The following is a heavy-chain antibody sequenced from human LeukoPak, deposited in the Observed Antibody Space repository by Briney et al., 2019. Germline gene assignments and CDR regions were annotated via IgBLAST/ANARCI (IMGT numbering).Heavy chain of an antibody. V-gene: IGHV3-21*01. J-gene: IGHJ4*02. CDR1: GFTFSSYS. CDR2: ISSSSSYI. CDR3: ARDVRIGYSSGWPFDY. Sequence: GRSLRLSCAASGFTFSSYSMNWVRQAPGKGLEWVSSISSSSSYIYYADSVKGRFTISRDNAKNSLYLQMNSLRAEDTAVYYCARDVRIGYSSGWPFDYWGQGTLVTVSS. D-gene: IGHD6-19*01.